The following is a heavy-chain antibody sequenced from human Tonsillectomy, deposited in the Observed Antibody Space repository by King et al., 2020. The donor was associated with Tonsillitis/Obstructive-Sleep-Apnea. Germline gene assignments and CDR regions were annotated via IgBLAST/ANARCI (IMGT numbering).Heavy chain of an antibody. CDR3: ARTLITIFGVVVPSWYFDL. J-gene: IGHJ2*01. CDR1: GFTVSRND. D-gene: IGHD3-3*01. V-gene: IGHV3-53*01. CDR2: IYSGGST. Sequence: VQLVESGGGLIQPGGSLRLSCAASGFTVSRNDMSWVRQAPGKGLEWVSVIYSGGSTYHADSVKGRFTISGDDSKNTLYLQMNSLRAEDTAVYYCARTLITIFGVVVPSWYFDLWGRGTLVTVSS.